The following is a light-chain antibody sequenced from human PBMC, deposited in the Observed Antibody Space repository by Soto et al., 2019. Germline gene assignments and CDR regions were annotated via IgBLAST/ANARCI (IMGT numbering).Light chain of an antibody. J-gene: IGKJ2*01. CDR2: AAS. Sequence: DLQMTQSPSSVSASVGDRVTITCRASQDISIWLAWYQQKPGKAPKVLIYAASSLQSGVPSRFSGSGSGTDFTLTINSLQPEDFATYYCQQANSFPFTFGQGTKLEIK. CDR1: QDISIW. V-gene: IGKV1-12*01. CDR3: QQANSFPFT.